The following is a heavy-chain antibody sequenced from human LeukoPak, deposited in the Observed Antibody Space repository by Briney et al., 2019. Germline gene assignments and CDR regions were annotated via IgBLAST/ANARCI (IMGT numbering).Heavy chain of an antibody. CDR1: GYTFTSYY. Sequence: ASVKVSCKASGYTFTSYYMHWVRQAPGQGLEWTGIINPSGGSTSYAQKFQGRVTITADKSTSTAYMELSSLRSEDTAVYYCARQPSGSPRGYWGQGTLVTVSS. J-gene: IGHJ4*02. CDR3: ARQPSGSPRGY. D-gene: IGHD3-10*01. V-gene: IGHV1-46*01. CDR2: INPSGGST.